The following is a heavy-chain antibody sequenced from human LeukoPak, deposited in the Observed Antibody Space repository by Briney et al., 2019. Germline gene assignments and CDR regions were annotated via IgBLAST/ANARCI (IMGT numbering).Heavy chain of an antibody. D-gene: IGHD6-19*01. Sequence: GESLKISCKGSGYSYNSYWIGWVRQMPGKGLEWMGIIYLADSDARYSPSFQGQVTISADKSISTAYLQWSSLKASDTAMYYCARHSAVAGYVFDYWGQGTLVTVSS. V-gene: IGHV5-51*01. CDR1: GYSYNSYW. CDR2: IYLADSDA. J-gene: IGHJ4*02. CDR3: ARHSAVAGYVFDY.